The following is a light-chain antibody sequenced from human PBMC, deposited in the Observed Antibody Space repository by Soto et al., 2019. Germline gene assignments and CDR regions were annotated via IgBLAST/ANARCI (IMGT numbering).Light chain of an antibody. Sequence: EIVMTQSPATLSVSPGERATLSCRASQSVSSSYLAWYQQKPGQAPRLLIYGASSRATGIPDRFSGSGSGTEFTLTISSLQPDDFATYYCQQYNSYWNTFGGGTKVDIK. CDR3: QQYNSYWNT. J-gene: IGKJ4*01. V-gene: IGKV3D-15*01. CDR1: QSVSSSY. CDR2: GAS.